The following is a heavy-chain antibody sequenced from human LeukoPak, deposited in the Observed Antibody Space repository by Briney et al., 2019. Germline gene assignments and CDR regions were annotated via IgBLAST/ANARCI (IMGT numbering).Heavy chain of an antibody. J-gene: IGHJ4*02. Sequence: GGSLRLSCAASGFTFSSYAMSWVRQAPGKGLEWVSVIYSGGSTYYADSVKGRFTISRHNSKNTLYLQMNSLRAEDTAVYYCATSGGYSYRATDYWGQGTLVTVSS. CDR3: ATSGGYSYRATDY. CDR2: IYSGGST. V-gene: IGHV3-53*04. D-gene: IGHD5-18*01. CDR1: GFTFSSYA.